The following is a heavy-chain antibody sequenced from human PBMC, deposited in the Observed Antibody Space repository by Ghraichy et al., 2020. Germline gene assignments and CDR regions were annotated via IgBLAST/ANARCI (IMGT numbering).Heavy chain of an antibody. CDR2: ISGYNGNT. Sequence: ASVKLSCKASDYTFTSYGIAWVRQAPGQGLEWMGWISGYNGNTNYAQKFQGRVTMTIDISTTTAYVELRGLSSDDTAVYFCARTRQAHWYFDLWGRGTLVTVSS. CDR1: DYTFTSYG. CDR3: ARTRQAHWYFDL. J-gene: IGHJ2*01. V-gene: IGHV1-18*01.